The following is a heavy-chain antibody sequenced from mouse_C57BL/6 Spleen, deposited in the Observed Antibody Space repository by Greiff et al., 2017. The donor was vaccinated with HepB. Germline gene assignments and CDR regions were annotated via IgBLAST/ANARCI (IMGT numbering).Heavy chain of an antibody. Sequence: EVQRVESGGGLVKPGGSLKLSCAASGFTFSDYGMHWVRQAPEKGLEWVAYISSGSSTIYYADTVKGRFTISRDNAKNTLFLQMTSLRSEDTAMYYCARRRATGYAMDYWGQGTSVTVSS. CDR2: ISSGSSTI. CDR3: ARRRATGYAMDY. D-gene: IGHD3-1*01. CDR1: GFTFSDYG. J-gene: IGHJ4*01. V-gene: IGHV5-17*01.